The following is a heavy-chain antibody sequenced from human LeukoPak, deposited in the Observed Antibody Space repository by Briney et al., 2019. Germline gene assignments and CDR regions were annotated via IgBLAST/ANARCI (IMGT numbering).Heavy chain of an antibody. D-gene: IGHD5-18*01. CDR2: ISSGGSTI. V-gene: IGHV3-48*04. Sequence: GGSLRLSCAGSGFTFGTNSMSWVRQAPGKGLEWISYISSGGSTIYYADSVKGRFTISRDNAKNSLYLQMTSLRAEDTAVYYCARSEGGYIYGVACWVQGSLVSVSS. CDR1: GFTFGTNS. J-gene: IGHJ4*02. CDR3: ARSEGGYIYGVAC.